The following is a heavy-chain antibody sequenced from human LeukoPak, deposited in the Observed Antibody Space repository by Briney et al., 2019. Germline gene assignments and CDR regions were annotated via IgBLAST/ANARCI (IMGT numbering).Heavy chain of an antibody. CDR3: ARVFVWGSYRLFDY. D-gene: IGHD3-16*02. CDR1: GFTFSSYW. V-gene: IGHV3-74*01. Sequence: GGSLRLSCAASGFTFSSYWMHWVRQAPGKGLVWVSRINSDGSSTSYADSVKGRFTISRDNAKNTLYLQMNSLRVEDTAVYYCARVFVWGSYRLFDYWGQGTLVTVSS. CDR2: INSDGSST. J-gene: IGHJ4*02.